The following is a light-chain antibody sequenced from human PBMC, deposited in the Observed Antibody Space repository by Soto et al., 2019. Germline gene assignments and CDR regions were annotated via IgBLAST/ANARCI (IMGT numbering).Light chain of an antibody. CDR2: EAS. V-gene: IGKV1-5*03. CDR1: QSVSNW. Sequence: DIQMTQSPSTLSASVGDRVTITCRASQSVSNWLAWYQQRPGKAPKLLIYEASSLESGVPSRFTGSGSGTEFTLTISSLQPDDFATYYCQQYDNYSGTFGGGTKVEIK. J-gene: IGKJ4*01. CDR3: QQYDNYSGT.